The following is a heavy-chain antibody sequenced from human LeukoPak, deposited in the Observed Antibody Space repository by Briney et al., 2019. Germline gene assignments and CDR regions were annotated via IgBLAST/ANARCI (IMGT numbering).Heavy chain of an antibody. V-gene: IGHV3-64*01. CDR1: GFTFSSYA. J-gene: IGHJ5*02. CDR2: ISSNGGST. CDR3: ARDTSSSGWYVGWFDP. D-gene: IGHD6-19*01. Sequence: PGGSLRLSCAASGFTFSSYAMHWVRQAPGKGLEYVSAISSNGGSTYYANSVKGRFTISRDNSKNTLYLQMGSLRAEDMAVYHCARDTSSSGWYVGWFDPWGQGTLVTVSS.